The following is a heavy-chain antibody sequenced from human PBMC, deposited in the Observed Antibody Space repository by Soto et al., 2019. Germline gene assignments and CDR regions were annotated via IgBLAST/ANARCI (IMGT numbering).Heavy chain of an antibody. CDR1: GDSVSSNSAA. V-gene: IGHV6-1*01. CDR3: ARESSNWFDP. J-gene: IGHJ5*02. Sequence: PSQTLSLTCAISGDSVSSNSAAWNWFRQSPSRGLEWLERTYYRSRWYNDYAVSLKSRITVNPDTSKNQFSLQLNSVTPEDTAVYFCARESSNWFDPWGQGALVTVSS. D-gene: IGHD6-13*01. CDR2: TYYRSRWYN.